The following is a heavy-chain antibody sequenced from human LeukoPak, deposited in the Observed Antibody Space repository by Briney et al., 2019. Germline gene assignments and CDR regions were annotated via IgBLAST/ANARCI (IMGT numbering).Heavy chain of an antibody. D-gene: IGHD2-15*01. J-gene: IGHJ4*02. CDR2: ISYDRSNK. CDR1: GFTFSSYA. CDR3: ARDDEVVAATGTFDY. V-gene: IGHV3-30*04. Sequence: GGSLRLPCAASGFTFSSYAMHWVRQAPGKGLEWVAVISYDRSNKYYADSVKGRFTISRDNSKNTLYLQMNSLRAEDTAVYYCARDDEVVAATGTFDYWGQGTLVTVSS.